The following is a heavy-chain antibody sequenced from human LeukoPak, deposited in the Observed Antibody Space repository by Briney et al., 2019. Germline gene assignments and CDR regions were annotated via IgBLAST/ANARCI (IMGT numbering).Heavy chain of an antibody. Sequence: GGSLRLSCAASGFTFSDYYMSWIRQAPGKGLEWVSYISSSSSYTNYADSVKGRFTIYRDNAKNSLYLQMNSLRAEDTAVYYCARDQTGGSGSYTTNYFDYWGQGTLVTVSS. CDR2: ISSSSSYT. J-gene: IGHJ4*02. D-gene: IGHD3-10*01. CDR1: GFTFSDYY. CDR3: ARDQTGGSGSYTTNYFDY. V-gene: IGHV3-11*06.